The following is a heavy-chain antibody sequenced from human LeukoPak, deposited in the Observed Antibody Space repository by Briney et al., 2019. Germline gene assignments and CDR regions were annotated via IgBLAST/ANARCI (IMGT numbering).Heavy chain of an antibody. CDR3: ARDFGWLKTFDY. J-gene: IGHJ4*02. CDR2: ITSDGSIT. CDR1: GFTFSSYW. Sequence: PGGSLRLSCAASGFTFSSYWMHWVRQAPGKGLVWVSRITSDGSITTYADFVKGRFTISRDNAKNTVYLQMNSLRVEDTAVYYCARDFGWLKTFDYWGLGTLVTVSS. V-gene: IGHV3-74*01. D-gene: IGHD5-12*01.